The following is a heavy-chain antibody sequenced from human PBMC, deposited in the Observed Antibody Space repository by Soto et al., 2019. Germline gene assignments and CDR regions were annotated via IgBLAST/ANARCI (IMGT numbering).Heavy chain of an antibody. Sequence: EVQLLDSGGGLVQPGGSLRLSCAGSGFTFSSYAMTWVRQAPGKGLEWVSTIAATDGSTYLADSVKGRCNISRDNSKNTLYRQMNGQRAEDTAIYYCTKDSFCSGDYGWLDPWGQGTLVTVSS. CDR2: IAATDGST. CDR3: TKDSFCSGDYGWLDP. V-gene: IGHV3-23*01. D-gene: IGHD3-3*01. J-gene: IGHJ5*02. CDR1: GFTFSSYA.